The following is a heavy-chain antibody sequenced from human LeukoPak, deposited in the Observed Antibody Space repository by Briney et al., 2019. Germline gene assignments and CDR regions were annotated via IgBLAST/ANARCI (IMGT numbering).Heavy chain of an antibody. J-gene: IGHJ3*01. Sequence: SETLSLTCTVSGGSISSYYWSWIRQPPGKGLEYIGTVYASGTTYDNPSLKSRLTISVDTSRNHFSLRLASVTASDTAVYYCATYRTGDRYAFTVWGQGTMVTVSS. D-gene: IGHD1-1*01. CDR3: ATYRTGDRYAFTV. V-gene: IGHV4-59*04. CDR1: GGSISSYY. CDR2: VYASGTT.